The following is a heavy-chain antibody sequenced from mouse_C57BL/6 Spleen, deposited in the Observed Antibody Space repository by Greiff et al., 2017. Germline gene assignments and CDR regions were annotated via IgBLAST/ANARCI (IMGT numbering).Heavy chain of an antibody. CDR3: ARGDGIYFYYAMDY. J-gene: IGHJ4*01. V-gene: IGHV1-55*01. D-gene: IGHD2-1*01. CDR2: IYPGSGST. Sequence: VQLQQPGAELVKPGASVKMSCKASGYTFTSYWITWVKQRPGQGLEWIGDIYPGSGSTNYNEKFKSKATLTVDTSSSTAYMQLSSLTSEDSAVYYCARGDGIYFYYAMDYWGQGTSVTVSS. CDR1: GYTFTSYW.